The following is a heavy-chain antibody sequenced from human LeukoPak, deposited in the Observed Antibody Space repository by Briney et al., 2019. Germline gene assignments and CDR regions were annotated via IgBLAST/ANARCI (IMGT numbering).Heavy chain of an antibody. D-gene: IGHD5-12*01. CDR3: ARGLKWPTSYYHMDV. CDR1: GFTFSDHS. Sequence: GGSLRLSCAASGFTFSDHSMCWIRQAPGKGLEWVSYLTSTGQTIYYSDSVKGRFTISRDNAKNSLFLQLNSLRADDTAVYFCARGLKWPTSYYHMDVWGKGTTVTVS. V-gene: IGHV3-11*01. CDR2: LTSTGQTI. J-gene: IGHJ6*03.